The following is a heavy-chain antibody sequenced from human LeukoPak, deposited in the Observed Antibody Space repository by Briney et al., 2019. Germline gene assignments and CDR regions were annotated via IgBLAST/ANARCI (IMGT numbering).Heavy chain of an antibody. J-gene: IGHJ4*02. CDR1: GFTFSSYG. CDR3: AKAGYYDSSGYYSDY. V-gene: IGHV3-30*18. Sequence: PGGSLRLSCAASGFTFSSYGMHWVRQAPGKGLEWVAVISYDGSNKYYADSVKGRFTISRDNSKNTLYLQMNSLRAEDTAVYYCAKAGYYDSSGYYSDYWGQGTLVTVSS. D-gene: IGHD3-22*01. CDR2: ISYDGSNK.